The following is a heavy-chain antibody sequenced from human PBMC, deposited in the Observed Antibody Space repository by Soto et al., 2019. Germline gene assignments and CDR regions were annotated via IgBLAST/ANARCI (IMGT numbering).Heavy chain of an antibody. V-gene: IGHV4-34*01. Sequence: XTLSLPCAVYGGSFSGYYWSWIRQPPGKGLEWIGEINHSGSTNYSPSLKSRVTISVDTSKNKFSLKLSSVTAADTAVYSCARAWLRYFDWFSRFDPWGQGTLGTVSS. D-gene: IGHD3-9*01. CDR1: GGSFSGYY. CDR3: ARAWLRYFDWFSRFDP. J-gene: IGHJ5*02. CDR2: INHSGST.